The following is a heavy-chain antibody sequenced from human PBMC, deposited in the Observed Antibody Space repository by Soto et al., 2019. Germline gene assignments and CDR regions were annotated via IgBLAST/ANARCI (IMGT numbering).Heavy chain of an antibody. CDR3: AKDLAATATGDSFDI. D-gene: IGHD1-1*01. J-gene: IGHJ3*02. Sequence: GGSLRLSCAASGFTFSTYAMSWVRQAPGKGLEWVSVVSRSSASTTYHADSVKGRFTISRDNSKNMLFLQMNSLRAEDTALYYCAKDLAATATGDSFDIWGQGTMVTVSS. V-gene: IGHV3-23*01. CDR2: VSRSSASTT. CDR1: GFTFSTYA.